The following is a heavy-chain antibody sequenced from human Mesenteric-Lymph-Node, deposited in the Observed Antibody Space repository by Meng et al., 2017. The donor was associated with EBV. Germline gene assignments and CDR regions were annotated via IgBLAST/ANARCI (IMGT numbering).Heavy chain of an antibody. CDR1: GFSFRSYG. J-gene: IGHJ4*02. V-gene: IGHV3-30*18. CDR2: ISYDGTIR. CDR3: AKDIGVWLTSVDF. D-gene: IGHD2-21*01. Sequence: QVSLVGSGGALVQPGTSLHLSCEAFGFSFRSYGFHWVRQAPGKGLQWVAAISYDGTIRHFADSVKGRFTIARDNSKNTVYLHMNNLRHEDTAVYHCAKDIGVWLTSVDFWGLGALVTVSS.